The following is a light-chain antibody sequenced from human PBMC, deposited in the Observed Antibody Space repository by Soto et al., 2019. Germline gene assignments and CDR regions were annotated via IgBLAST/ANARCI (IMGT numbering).Light chain of an antibody. Sequence: DIQMTQSPSSLSASVGDRVTITCRASQDISVYLAWYQQKPGKVPKLLIYSASTLQSGVPSRFSGSGSGTAFTLTISSLQPEDVATYYCQKFNTAPLTFGQGTRLEMK. CDR3: QKFNTAPLT. CDR2: SAS. J-gene: IGKJ5*01. CDR1: QDISVY. V-gene: IGKV1-27*01.